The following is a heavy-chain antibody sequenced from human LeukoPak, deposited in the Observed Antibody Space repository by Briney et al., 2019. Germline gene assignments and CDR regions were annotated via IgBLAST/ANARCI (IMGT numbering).Heavy chain of an antibody. CDR2: IYPGDSDT. Sequence: GESLKISCKGSGYTFHSYWIAWVRQMPGKGLEWMGIIYPGDSDTRYSPSFQGQVTISADKSISTAYLQWSSLKASDTAMYYCARPKLPATNDAFDIWGQGTMVTVSS. D-gene: IGHD5-24*01. CDR3: ARPKLPATNDAFDI. J-gene: IGHJ3*02. CDR1: GYTFHSYW. V-gene: IGHV5-51*01.